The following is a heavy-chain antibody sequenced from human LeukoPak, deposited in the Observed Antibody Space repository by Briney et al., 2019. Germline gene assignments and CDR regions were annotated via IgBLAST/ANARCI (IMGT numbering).Heavy chain of an antibody. CDR1: GGSFSGYY. CDR2: INHSGST. Sequence: SGTLSLTCAVYGGSFSGYYWSWIRQPPGKGLEWIGEINHSGSTNYNPSLKSRVTISVDTSKNQFSLKLSSVTAADTAVYYCAKDGGWYGLNWFDPWGQGTLVTVSS. D-gene: IGHD6-19*01. CDR3: AKDGGWYGLNWFDP. J-gene: IGHJ5*02. V-gene: IGHV4-34*01.